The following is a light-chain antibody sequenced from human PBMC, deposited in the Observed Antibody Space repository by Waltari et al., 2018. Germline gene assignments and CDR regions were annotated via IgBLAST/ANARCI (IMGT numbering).Light chain of an antibody. CDR3: SSYAGNCNLVV. J-gene: IGLJ2*01. V-gene: IGLV2-23*01. CDR1: SSDVGSYNL. CDR2: EAS. Sequence: QCALTQPASVSGSPGQSITIPCTGPSSDVGSYNLVSWYQQHPGKAPKLMIYEASKRPSGVSNRFSGSKSGNTASLTISGLQAEDEADYYCSSYAGNCNLVVFGGGTKLTVL.